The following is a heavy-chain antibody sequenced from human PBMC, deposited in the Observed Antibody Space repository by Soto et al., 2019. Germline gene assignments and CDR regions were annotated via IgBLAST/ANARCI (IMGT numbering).Heavy chain of an antibody. CDR2: IIPIFGTA. V-gene: IGHV1-69*01. J-gene: IGHJ4*02. CDR3: ARQSTDTAMVSFDY. CDR1: GGTFSSYA. D-gene: IGHD5-18*01. Sequence: QVQLVQSGAEVKKPGSSVKVSCKASGGTFSSYAISWVRQAPGQGLEWMGGIIPIFGTANYAQKFQGRVTITADESTSTADMELSSLRSEDTAVYYCARQSTDTAMVSFDYWGQGTLVTVSS.